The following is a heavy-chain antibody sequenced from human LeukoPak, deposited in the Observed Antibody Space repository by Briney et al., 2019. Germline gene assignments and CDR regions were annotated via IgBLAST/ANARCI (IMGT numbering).Heavy chain of an antibody. J-gene: IGHJ4*02. CDR1: GFTFSSYE. V-gene: IGHV3-48*03. Sequence: GGSLRLSCAASGFTFSSYEMNWVRQAPGKGLEWVSYISSSGSTIYYADSVKGRFTISRDNAKNSLYLQMNSLRAEDTAVYYCARELVYYFDYWGQGTLVTVSS. CDR2: ISSSGSTI. CDR3: ARELVYYFDY.